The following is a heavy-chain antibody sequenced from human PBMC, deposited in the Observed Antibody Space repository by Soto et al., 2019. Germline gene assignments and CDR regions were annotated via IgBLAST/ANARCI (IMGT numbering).Heavy chain of an antibody. Sequence: GASVKVSCKASGGTFSGYAISWVRQAPGQGLEWMGGIIPIFGTANYAQKFQGRVTITADESTSTAYMELSSLRSEDTAVYYCARALLVVVAATPNPFDYWGQGTLVTVSS. V-gene: IGHV1-69*13. D-gene: IGHD2-15*01. CDR3: ARALLVVVAATPNPFDY. J-gene: IGHJ4*02. CDR1: GGTFSGYA. CDR2: IIPIFGTA.